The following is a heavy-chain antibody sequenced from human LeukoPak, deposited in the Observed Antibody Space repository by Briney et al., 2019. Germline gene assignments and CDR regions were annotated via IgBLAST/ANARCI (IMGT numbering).Heavy chain of an antibody. D-gene: IGHD3-22*01. V-gene: IGHV3-21*01. J-gene: IGHJ3*02. Sequence: PGGSLRLSCAASGFPFSSYSMNWVRQAPGKGLEWVSSISSSSSYIYYADSVKGRFTISRDNAKNSLYLQMNSLRAEDTAVYYCARDGDYYDSRGDAFDIWGQGAMVTVAS. CDR1: GFPFSSYS. CDR2: ISSSSSYI. CDR3: ARDGDYYDSRGDAFDI.